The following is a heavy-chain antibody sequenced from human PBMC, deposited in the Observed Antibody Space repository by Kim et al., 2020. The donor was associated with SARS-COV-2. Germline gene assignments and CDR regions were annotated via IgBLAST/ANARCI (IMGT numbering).Heavy chain of an antibody. CDR2: ISYDGSNK. CDR3: AKDKWEPNSWRYYYYYYGMDV. J-gene: IGHJ6*02. Sequence: GGSLRLSCAASGFTFSSYGMHWVRQAPGKGLEWVAVISYDGSNKYYADSVKGRFTISRDNSKNTLYLQMNSLRAEDTAVYYCAKDKWEPNSWRYYYYYYGMDVWGQGTTVTVSS. V-gene: IGHV3-30*18. D-gene: IGHD1-26*01. CDR1: GFTFSSYG.